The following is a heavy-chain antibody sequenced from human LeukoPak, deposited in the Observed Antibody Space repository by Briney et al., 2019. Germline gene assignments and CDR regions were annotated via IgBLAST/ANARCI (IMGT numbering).Heavy chain of an antibody. CDR1: GFTFNNYG. J-gene: IGHJ4*02. D-gene: IGHD3-10*01. CDR2: ISYDGSNK. CDR3: AKDRFGSYYSLY. Sequence: GRSLRLSCAASGFTFNNYGMHWVRQATGKGLEWVAVISYDGSNKYYADSVKGRFTISRDNSKNTLYLQMNSLRAEDTAVYYCAKDRFGSYYSLYWGQGTLVTVSS. V-gene: IGHV3-30*18.